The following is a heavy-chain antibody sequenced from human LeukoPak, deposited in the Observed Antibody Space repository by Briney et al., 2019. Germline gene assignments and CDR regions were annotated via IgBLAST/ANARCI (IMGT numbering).Heavy chain of an antibody. V-gene: IGHV3-23*01. CDR3: AKDSRYSSHWYYHTLDV. CDR1: GFTFSDYA. D-gene: IGHD6-13*01. J-gene: IGHJ6*01. CDR2: ISGSGGIT. Sequence: PGGSLRLSCAASGFTFSDYAMSWVRQAPGKGLEWVSSISGSGGITYFADSMKGRSTISRDNSNNTLYLQMNSLRAEDTAVYYCAKDSRYSSHWYYHTLDVRGQRSTVTVSS.